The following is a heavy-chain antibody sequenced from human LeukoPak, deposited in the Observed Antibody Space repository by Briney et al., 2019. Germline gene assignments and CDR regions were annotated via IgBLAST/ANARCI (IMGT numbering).Heavy chain of an antibody. D-gene: IGHD3-3*01. Sequence: GGSLRLSCAASGFTFSSYGMHWVRRAPGKGLEWVAVIWYDGSNKYYADSVKGRFTISRDNSKNTLYLQMNSLRAEDTAVYYCAKTRDFWSGYYCDYWGQGTLVTVSS. V-gene: IGHV3-33*06. CDR2: IWYDGSNK. CDR1: GFTFSSYG. J-gene: IGHJ4*02. CDR3: AKTRDFWSGYYCDY.